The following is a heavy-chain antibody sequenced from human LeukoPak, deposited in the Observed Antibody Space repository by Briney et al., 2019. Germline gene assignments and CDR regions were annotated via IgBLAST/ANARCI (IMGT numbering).Heavy chain of an antibody. V-gene: IGHV3-11*04. CDR3: ARAMVRENQWLVPTYYYYMDV. CDR2: ISSSGSTI. Sequence: GRSLRLSCVASGFTFSDYYMSWIRQAPGKGLEWVSYISSSGSTIYYADSVKGRFTISRDNAKNSLYLQMNSLRAEDTAVYYCARAMVRENQWLVPTYYYYMDVWGKGTTVTVSS. J-gene: IGHJ6*03. D-gene: IGHD6-19*01. CDR1: GFTFSDYY.